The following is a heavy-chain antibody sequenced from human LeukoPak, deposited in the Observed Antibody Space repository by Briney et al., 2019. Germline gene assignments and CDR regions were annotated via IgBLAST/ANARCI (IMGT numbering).Heavy chain of an antibody. Sequence: GASVKVSCKTSGYTFISYDISWVRQAPGQGLEWMGWISAYNGNTNYAQKFQGRVTMTTDTSTNTAYMELRSLRSADTAVYYCARNAVADTLSAYYFEYWGQGTLVTVSS. CDR1: GYTFISYD. V-gene: IGHV1-18*04. CDR2: ISAYNGNT. D-gene: IGHD6-19*01. CDR3: ARNAVADTLSAYYFEY. J-gene: IGHJ4*02.